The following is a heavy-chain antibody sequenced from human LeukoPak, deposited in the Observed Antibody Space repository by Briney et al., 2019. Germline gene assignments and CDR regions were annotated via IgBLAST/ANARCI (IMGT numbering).Heavy chain of an antibody. Sequence: GGSLRLSCAASVFTFSSYSMHWVRQAPGKGLEWVAVISYDGSNKYYADSVKGRFTISRDNSKTTLYLQMNSLRAGDTAVYYCARSRSGSYLLGYWGQGTLVTVSS. CDR3: ARSRSGSYLLGY. CDR2: ISYDGSNK. D-gene: IGHD1-26*01. CDR1: VFTFSSYS. J-gene: IGHJ4*02. V-gene: IGHV3-30*04.